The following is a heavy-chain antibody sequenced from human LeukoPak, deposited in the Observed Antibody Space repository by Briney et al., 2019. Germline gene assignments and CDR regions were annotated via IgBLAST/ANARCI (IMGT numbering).Heavy chain of an antibody. CDR1: GYTFTGYY. Sequence: ASVKVSCKASGYTFTGYYMHWVRQAPGQGLEWMGWINPNSGDTNYAQKFQGRVTMTRDMSVSAAYMELSSLRSDDTAVYYCARGVYYGSGSPWFDYWGQGTLVTVSS. CDR3: ARGVYYGSGSPWFDY. D-gene: IGHD3-10*01. J-gene: IGHJ4*02. CDR2: INPNSGDT. V-gene: IGHV1-2*02.